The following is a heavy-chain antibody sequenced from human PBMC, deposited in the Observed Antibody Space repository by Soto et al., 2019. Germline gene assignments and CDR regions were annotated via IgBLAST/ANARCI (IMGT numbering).Heavy chain of an antibody. CDR1: GLTFSSYA. CDR3: AKDMLSAAASDAFDI. CDR2: ISGSGYST. J-gene: IGHJ3*02. V-gene: IGHV3-23*01. Sequence: GGSLRLSCAASGLTFSSYAMTWVRQAPGKGLEWVSAISGSGYSTDYADSVKGRFTISRDNSKNTLYLQMNSLRVEDTAVYYCAKDMLSAAASDAFDIWGQGTMVTVSS. D-gene: IGHD2-2*01.